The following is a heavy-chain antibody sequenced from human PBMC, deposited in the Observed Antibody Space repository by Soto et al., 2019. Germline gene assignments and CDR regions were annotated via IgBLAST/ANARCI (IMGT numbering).Heavy chain of an antibody. V-gene: IGHV4-34*01. CDR3: ARGRGVLLWFGELSYYFDY. Sequence: SETLSLTCAVYGGSFSGYYWSWIRQPPGKGLEWIGEINHSGSTNYNPSLKSRVTISVDTSKNQFSLKLSSVTAADTAVYYCARGRGVLLWFGELSYYFDYWGQGTLVTVSS. CDR1: GGSFSGYY. CDR2: INHSGST. J-gene: IGHJ4*02. D-gene: IGHD3-10*01.